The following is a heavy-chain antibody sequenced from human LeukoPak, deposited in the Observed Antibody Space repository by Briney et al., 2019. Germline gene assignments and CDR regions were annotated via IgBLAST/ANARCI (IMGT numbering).Heavy chain of an antibody. Sequence: PGGSLRLSCAASGFTVSSNYMSWVRQAPGKGLEYVSAISSNGGSTYYANSVKGRFTISRDNSKNTLYLQMGSLRAEDMAVYYCARVGYSGSYHMGGFDYWGQGTLVTVSS. CDR3: ARVGYSGSYHMGGFDY. D-gene: IGHD1-26*01. CDR2: ISSNGGST. J-gene: IGHJ4*02. CDR1: GFTVSSNY. V-gene: IGHV3-64*01.